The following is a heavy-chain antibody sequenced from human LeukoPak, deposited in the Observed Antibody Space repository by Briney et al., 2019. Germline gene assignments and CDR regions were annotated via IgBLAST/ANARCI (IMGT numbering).Heavy chain of an antibody. Sequence: KPGGSLGLSCAASGFTFSSYSMNWVRQAPGKGLEWVSSISSSSSYIYYADSVKGRFTISRDNAENSLYLQMNSLRAEDTAVYYCARADGDYGSAPVDYWGQGTLVTVSS. V-gene: IGHV3-21*01. D-gene: IGHD3-10*01. CDR3: ARADGDYGSAPVDY. J-gene: IGHJ4*02. CDR1: GFTFSSYS. CDR2: ISSSSSYI.